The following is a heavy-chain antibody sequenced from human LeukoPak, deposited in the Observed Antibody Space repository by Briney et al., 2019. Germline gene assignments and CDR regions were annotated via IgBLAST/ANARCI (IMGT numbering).Heavy chain of an antibody. D-gene: IGHD2-2*01. CDR1: GGSFSGYY. V-gene: IGHV4-34*01. J-gene: IGHJ4*02. CDR2: INHSGST. CDR3: ARGRRGNIVVVPAALGVYYFDY. Sequence: SETLSPTCAVYGGSFSGYYWSWIRQPPGKGLEWIGEINHSGSTNYNPSLKSRVTISVDTSKNQFSLKLSSVTAADTAVYYCARGRRGNIVVVPAALGVYYFDYWGQGTLVTVSS.